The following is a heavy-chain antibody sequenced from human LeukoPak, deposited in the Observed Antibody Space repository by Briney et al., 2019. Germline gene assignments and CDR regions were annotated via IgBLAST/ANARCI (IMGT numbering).Heavy chain of an antibody. J-gene: IGHJ4*02. V-gene: IGHV2-5*02. CDR3: AHRPDYYDSSGYTGGYFDY. CDR1: GFSLSTSGVG. Sequence: SGPTLVNPTQTLTLTCTFSGFSLSTSGVGVGWIRQPPGKALEWLALIYWDDDRRYSPSLKSRLTITKDTSKNQVVLTMTNMDPVDTATYYCAHRPDYYDSSGYTGGYFDYWGQGTLVTVSS. CDR2: IYWDDDR. D-gene: IGHD3-22*01.